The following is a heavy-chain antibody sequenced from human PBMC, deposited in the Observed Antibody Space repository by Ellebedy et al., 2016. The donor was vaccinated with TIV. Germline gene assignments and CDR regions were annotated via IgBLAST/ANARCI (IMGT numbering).Heavy chain of an antibody. D-gene: IGHD1-26*01. CDR3: VRGAGSYHFDY. CDR2: ISTITNY. J-gene: IGHJ4*02. CDR1: GFTFSNYA. V-gene: IGHV3-21*04. Sequence: GESLKISCAASGFTFSNYAMGWVRQAPGKGLEWVSSISTITNYADSVRGRFTISRDNAKNSLYLQMNSLRAEDTAVYYCVRGAGSYHFDYWGQGTLVTV.